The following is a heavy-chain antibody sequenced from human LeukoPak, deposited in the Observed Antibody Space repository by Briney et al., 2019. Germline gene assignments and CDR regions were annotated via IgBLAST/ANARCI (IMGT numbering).Heavy chain of an antibody. D-gene: IGHD4-23*01. V-gene: IGHV1-69*01. CDR2: IIPIFGTT. J-gene: IGHJ4*02. CDR1: GGTFSNYT. Sequence: SVKVSFKASGGTFSNYTISWVRQAPGQGLEWMGGIIPIFGTTNYAQKFQGRVTITADESTSTGYMELSSLRSEDTAVYYCARQGYSGHSQGAADYWGQGTLVTVSS. CDR3: ARQGYSGHSQGAADY.